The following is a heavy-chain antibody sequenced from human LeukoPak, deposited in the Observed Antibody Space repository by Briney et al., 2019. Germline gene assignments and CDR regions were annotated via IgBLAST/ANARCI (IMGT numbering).Heavy chain of an antibody. V-gene: IGHV3-64*01. CDR3: ARGSTQRAFDI. J-gene: IGHJ3*02. CDR1: GFTFSSYA. CDR2: ISSNGGST. Sequence: SGGSLRLSCAASGFTFSSYAMHWVREAPGKGLEYVSAISSNGGSTYYANSVKGRFTISRDNSKNTLYLQMGSLRAEDMAVYYCARGSTQRAFDIWGQGTMVTVSS.